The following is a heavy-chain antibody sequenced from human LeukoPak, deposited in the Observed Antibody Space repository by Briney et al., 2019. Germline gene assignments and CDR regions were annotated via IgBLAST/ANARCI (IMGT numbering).Heavy chain of an antibody. J-gene: IGHJ4*02. CDR1: GGTFSSYA. V-gene: IGHV1-69*04. CDR3: ARIYDSSGYFDY. Sequence: SVKVSCKASGGTFSSYAISWVRQPPGQGLEWMGRIIPILGIANYAQKFQGRVTITADKSTSTAYMELSSLRSEDTAVYYCARIYDSSGYFDYWGQGTLVTVSS. CDR2: IIPILGIA. D-gene: IGHD3-22*01.